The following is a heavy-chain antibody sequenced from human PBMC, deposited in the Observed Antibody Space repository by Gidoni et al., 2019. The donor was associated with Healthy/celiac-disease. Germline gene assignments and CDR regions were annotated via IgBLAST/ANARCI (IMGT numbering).Heavy chain of an antibody. V-gene: IGHV3-33*01. CDR2: IWYDGSNK. J-gene: IGHJ3*02. D-gene: IGHD3-22*01. Sequence: QVQLVESGGGVVQPGRSLRLSCAASGFTFSSYGMHWVRQAPGKGLEWVAVIWYDGSNKYYADSVKGRFTISRDNSKNTLYLQMNSLRAEDTAVYYCARDLFPYYYDSSGYYHDAFDIWGQGTMVTVSS. CDR1: GFTFSSYG. CDR3: ARDLFPYYYDSSGYYHDAFDI.